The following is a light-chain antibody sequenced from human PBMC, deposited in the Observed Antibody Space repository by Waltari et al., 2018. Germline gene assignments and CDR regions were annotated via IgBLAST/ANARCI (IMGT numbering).Light chain of an antibody. Sequence: EIVLTQSPGTLSLSPGERATLSCRASQSVRRTLAWYQQKTGQAPRLLIYGASTRATGIPERFSGGGSGTDFSLTISRLEPEDFAVYYCQHYVRLPATFGQGTKVEIK. J-gene: IGKJ1*01. CDR2: GAS. CDR3: QHYVRLPAT. V-gene: IGKV3-20*01. CDR1: QSVRRT.